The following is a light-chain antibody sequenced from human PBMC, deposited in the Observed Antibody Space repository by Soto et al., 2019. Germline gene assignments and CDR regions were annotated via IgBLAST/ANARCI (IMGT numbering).Light chain of an antibody. CDR1: QSVRSL. CDR2: KAS. CDR3: HQYDSFLT. J-gene: IGKJ2*01. V-gene: IGKV1-5*03. Sequence: EIQLTQFPSTLSASIGDRATITFRASQSVRSLLAWYQQKPGKAPKLLIYKASSLESGVPSRFSGSGSGTEFTLTITSLQPDDFATYYCHQYDSFLTFGQGTKVDIK.